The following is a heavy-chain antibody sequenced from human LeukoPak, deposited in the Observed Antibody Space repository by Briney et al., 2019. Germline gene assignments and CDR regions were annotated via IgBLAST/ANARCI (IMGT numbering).Heavy chain of an antibody. J-gene: IGHJ6*02. Sequence: GGSLRLSCAASGFTFSSYSMNWVRQAPGKGLEWVSSISSSSSYIYYADSVKGRFTISRDNAKNSLYLQMNSLRAEDTAVYYCARDRSSHVDNYYYYGMDVWGQGTTVTVSS. CDR2: ISSSSSYI. CDR1: GFTFSSYS. V-gene: IGHV3-21*01. CDR3: ARDRSSHVDNYYYYGMDV. D-gene: IGHD5-24*01.